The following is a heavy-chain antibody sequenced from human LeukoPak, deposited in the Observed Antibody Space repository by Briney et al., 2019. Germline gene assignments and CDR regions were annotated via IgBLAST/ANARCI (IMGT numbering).Heavy chain of an antibody. Sequence: SETLSLTCAVYGGSFSGYYWSWIRQPPGKGLEWIGEINHSGSTNYNPSLKSRVTMSVDTSKNQFSLKLSSVTAADTAVYYCARTRIAAPFDPWGQGTLVTVSS. V-gene: IGHV4-34*01. J-gene: IGHJ5*02. CDR3: ARTRIAAPFDP. D-gene: IGHD6-13*01. CDR2: INHSGST. CDR1: GGSFSGYY.